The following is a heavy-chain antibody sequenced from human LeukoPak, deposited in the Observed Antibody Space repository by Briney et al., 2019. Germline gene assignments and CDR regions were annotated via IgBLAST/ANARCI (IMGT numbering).Heavy chain of an antibody. J-gene: IGHJ4*02. CDR3: ARGKQLLVRGPFDQ. CDR2: INHGGRT. V-gene: IGHV4-34*01. CDR1: SGSLSGHF. D-gene: IGHD3-10*01. Sequence: SETLSLTCAVYSGSLSGHFWSWIRQPPGKGLEWIGEINHGGRTNYNPSLESRVSVSVDTSKNQFSLILNSVTAADTAVYYCARGKQLLVRGPFDQWGQGTLVTVSS.